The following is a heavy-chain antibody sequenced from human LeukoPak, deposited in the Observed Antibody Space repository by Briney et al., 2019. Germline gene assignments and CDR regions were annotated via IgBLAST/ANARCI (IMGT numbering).Heavy chain of an antibody. CDR2: INPNSGGT. V-gene: IGHV1-2*02. CDR1: GYTFTGYY. J-gene: IGHJ3*02. CDR3: ARVKWELGCRGGHAFDI. D-gene: IGHD1-26*01. Sequence: ASVKLSCKASGYTFTGYYMHWVRQAPGQGLEWMGWINPNSGGTNYAQKFQGRVTMTRDTAISTTYMELSRLRSDDTAVYYCARVKWELGCRGGHAFDIWGQGTMVTVSS.